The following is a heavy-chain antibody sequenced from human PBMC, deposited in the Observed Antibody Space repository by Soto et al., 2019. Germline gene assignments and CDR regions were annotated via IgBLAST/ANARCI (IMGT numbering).Heavy chain of an antibody. V-gene: IGHV5-51*01. CDR2: IYPGDSDI. Sequence: GASLKISCKGSGYSFTSYWIAWVRQVPGKGPELMGVIYPGDSDIRYSPSFQGQVTISADKSISTAYLQWSSLKASDTAMYYCARKGYSYGGDYWGQGTLVTVSS. D-gene: IGHD5-18*01. J-gene: IGHJ4*02. CDR3: ARKGYSYGGDY. CDR1: GYSFTSYW.